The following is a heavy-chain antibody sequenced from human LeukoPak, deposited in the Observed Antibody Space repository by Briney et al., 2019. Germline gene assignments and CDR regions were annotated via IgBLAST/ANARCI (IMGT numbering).Heavy chain of an antibody. J-gene: IGHJ5*02. CDR3: ARALSEYDYVWGSYRPNWFDP. Sequence: ASVKVSCKASGYTFTSYDINWVRQATGQGLEWMGWMNPNSGNTGYAQKFQGRVTITRNTSISTAYMELSSLRSEDTAVYYCARALSEYDYVWGSYRPNWFDPWGQGTLVTVSS. CDR2: MNPNSGNT. D-gene: IGHD3-16*02. V-gene: IGHV1-8*03. CDR1: GYTFTSYD.